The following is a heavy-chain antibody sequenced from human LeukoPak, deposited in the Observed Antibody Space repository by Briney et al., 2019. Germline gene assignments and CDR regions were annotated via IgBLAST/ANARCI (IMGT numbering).Heavy chain of an antibody. D-gene: IGHD3-22*01. J-gene: IGHJ4*02. CDR3: AREYYYDSSGYLY. Sequence: AGGSLRLSCAASGFTVSSNYMSWVRQAPGKGLEWVSVIYSGGSTYYADSVKGRFTISRDNSKNTLYLQMNSLRAEDTAVYYCAREYYYDSSGYLYWGQGTLVTVSS. V-gene: IGHV3-53*05. CDR1: GFTVSSNY. CDR2: IYSGGST.